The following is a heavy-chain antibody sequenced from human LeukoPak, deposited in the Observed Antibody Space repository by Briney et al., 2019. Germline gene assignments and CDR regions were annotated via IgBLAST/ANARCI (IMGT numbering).Heavy chain of an antibody. CDR3: ARDRGYDSSGYYSPGAFDI. CDR2: IYSGGST. Sequence: GGSLRLSCAASGFTFSGYAMSWVRQAPGKGLEWVSVIYSGGSTYYADSVKGRFTISRDNAKNSLYLQMNSLRAEDTAVYYCARDRGYDSSGYYSPGAFDIWGQGTMVTVSS. CDR1: GFTFSGYA. J-gene: IGHJ3*02. D-gene: IGHD3-22*01. V-gene: IGHV3-53*01.